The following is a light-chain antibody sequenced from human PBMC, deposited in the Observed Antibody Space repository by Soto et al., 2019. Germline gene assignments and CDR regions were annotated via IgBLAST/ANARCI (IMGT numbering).Light chain of an antibody. CDR2: DGT. J-gene: IGLJ1*01. V-gene: IGLV2-11*01. CDR3: CSYAGSYTHV. CDR1: SSDVGGYNF. Sequence: QSALTQSRSVSGSPGQSVTISCTGTSSDVGGYNFVSWYQQYPGKAPKLIIYDGTKRPSGVPDRFSGSKSGNTASLTISGLQTDDEGDYYCCSYAGSYTHVFGTGTKVTVL.